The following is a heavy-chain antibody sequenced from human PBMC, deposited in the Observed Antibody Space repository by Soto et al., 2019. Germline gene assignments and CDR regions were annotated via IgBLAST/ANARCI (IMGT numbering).Heavy chain of an antibody. Sequence: SVKVSCKASGGTFSSYAISWVRQAPGQGLEWMGGIIPIFGTANYAQKFQGRVTITADESTSTAYMELSSLRSEDTAVYYCARESLLYCSSTSCPFDYWGQGTLVTVSS. D-gene: IGHD2-2*01. V-gene: IGHV1-69*13. CDR1: GGTFSSYA. CDR3: ARESLLYCSSTSCPFDY. CDR2: IIPIFGTA. J-gene: IGHJ4*02.